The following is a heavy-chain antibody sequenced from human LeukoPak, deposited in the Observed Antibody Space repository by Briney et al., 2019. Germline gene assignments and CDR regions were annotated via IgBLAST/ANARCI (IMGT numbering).Heavy chain of an antibody. CDR2: INTDGRNT. CDR1: GFTFRSYW. Sequence: GGSLRLSCAASGFTFRSYWMHWFRQAPGKGLLWVSRINTDGRNTNYADAVKGRFTISRDNAKNTLYLQMNSLRAEDTAVYYCANFGYLDVWGKGTTVTVSS. V-gene: IGHV3-74*01. J-gene: IGHJ6*03. CDR3: ANFGYLDV. D-gene: IGHD2/OR15-2a*01.